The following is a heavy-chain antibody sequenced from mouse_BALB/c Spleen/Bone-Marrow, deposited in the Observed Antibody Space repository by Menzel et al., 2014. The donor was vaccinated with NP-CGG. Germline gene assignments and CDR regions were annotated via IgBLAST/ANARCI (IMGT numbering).Heavy chain of an antibody. Sequence: QVQLQQSGPELVKPGSSVRISCKASGYTFTSYYIHWVKQRPGQGLEWIGWIYPGNVNTNYNEKFEDKATLTADKSSSTAYMHLSSLTSEDSAVYFCARGDYYRSPMDYWGQRTSVTISS. CDR1: GYTFTSYY. J-gene: IGHJ4*01. D-gene: IGHD2-14*01. CDR3: ARGDYYRSPMDY. CDR2: IYPGNVNT. V-gene: IGHV1S56*01.